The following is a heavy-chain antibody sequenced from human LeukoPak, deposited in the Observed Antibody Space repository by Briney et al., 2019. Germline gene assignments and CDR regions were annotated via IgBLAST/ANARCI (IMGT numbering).Heavy chain of an antibody. V-gene: IGHV4-4*07. CDR1: GGSISSYY. D-gene: IGHD4-23*01. Sequence: TSETLSLTCTVSGGSISSYYWSWIRQPAGKGLEWIGRIYSSGSTNYNPSLKSRVSMSVDTSKNQFSLKLTSVTAADTAVYYCARGGKATVVTMWGQGILVTVSS. J-gene: IGHJ4*02. CDR2: IYSSGST. CDR3: ARGGKATVVTM.